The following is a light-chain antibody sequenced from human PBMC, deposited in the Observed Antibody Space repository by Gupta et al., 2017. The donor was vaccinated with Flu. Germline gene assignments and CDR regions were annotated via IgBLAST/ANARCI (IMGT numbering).Light chain of an antibody. CDR1: QSISSY. CDR2: AAS. CDR3: QQNDSTPTCT. Sequence: IQMTQSPSSLSASVGDRVTITCRESQSISSYLNWYQQKPGKAPKLLIYAASSLQSGVPSRFSGSGSGTDFTLTISSRQPEDFAAYYCQQNDSTPTCTFGQGTKVEIK. J-gene: IGKJ2*02. V-gene: IGKV1-39*01.